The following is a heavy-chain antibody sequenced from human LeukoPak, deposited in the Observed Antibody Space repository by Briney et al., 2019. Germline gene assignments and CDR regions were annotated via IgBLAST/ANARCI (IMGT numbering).Heavy chain of an antibody. CDR1: GFSLSNAGMG. CDR2: IFSNDEK. Sequence: KESGPTLVNPTETLTLTCTVSGFSLSNAGMGVSWIRQSPGKALQWLAHIFSNDEKFYSSSLKSRLSISKDTSKSQVVLVMTTMDPVDTATYYCALVALYPGHHPPFDYWGQGTLVTVSS. J-gene: IGHJ4*02. V-gene: IGHV2-26*02. D-gene: IGHD3-16*02. CDR3: ALVALYPGHHPPFDY.